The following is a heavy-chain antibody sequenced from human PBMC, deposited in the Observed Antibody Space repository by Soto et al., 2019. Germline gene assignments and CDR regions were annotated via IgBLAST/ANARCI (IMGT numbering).Heavy chain of an antibody. CDR1: GFTFSSYA. Sequence: GGSLRLSCAASGFTFSSYAMSWVRQAPGKGLEWVSAISGSGGSTYYADSVKGRFTISRDNSKNTLYLQMNSLRAEDTAVYYWSQSNVLGYSGYEHWGQGTLVTVSS. CDR3: SQSNVLGYSGYEH. J-gene: IGHJ1*01. CDR2: ISGSGGST. D-gene: IGHD5-12*01. V-gene: IGHV3-23*01.